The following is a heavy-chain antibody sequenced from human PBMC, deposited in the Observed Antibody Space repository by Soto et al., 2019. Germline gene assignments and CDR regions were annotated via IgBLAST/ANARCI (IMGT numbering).Heavy chain of an antibody. Sequence: QVQLQESGPGLVKPSETLSLTCTVSGGSVSSGSYYWSWIRQPPGKGLEWIGYIYYSGSTNYNPSLKSRVTISVDTSNIQFSLKLSSVTAADTAVYYCAREDTAMFPDYYYGMDVWGQGTTVTVSS. V-gene: IGHV4-61*01. CDR1: GGSVSSGSYY. CDR2: IYYSGST. CDR3: AREDTAMFPDYYYGMDV. J-gene: IGHJ6*02. D-gene: IGHD5-18*01.